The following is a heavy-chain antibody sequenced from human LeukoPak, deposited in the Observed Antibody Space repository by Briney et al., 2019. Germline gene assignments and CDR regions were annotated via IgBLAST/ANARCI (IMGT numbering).Heavy chain of an antibody. J-gene: IGHJ4*02. CDR2: INPNSGGT. D-gene: IGHD4-17*01. CDR1: GYTFTGHY. CDR3: AKATVTTDPLDY. V-gene: IGHV1-2*02. Sequence: GASVKVSCKASGYTFTGHYMHWVRQAPGQGLEWMGWINPNSGGTNYAQKFQGRVTMTRDTSISTAYMELSRLRSDDTAVYYCAKATVTTDPLDYWGQGTLVTVSS.